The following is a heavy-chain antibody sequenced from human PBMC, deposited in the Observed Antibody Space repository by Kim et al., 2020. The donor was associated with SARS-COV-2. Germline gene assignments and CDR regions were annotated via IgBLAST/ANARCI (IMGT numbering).Heavy chain of an antibody. V-gene: IGHV3-74*01. CDR1: GFTFRNYW. D-gene: IGHD5-18*01. CDR2: INGDGSSST. J-gene: IGHJ4*02. Sequence: GGSLRLSCAASGFTFRNYWMHWVRQVPGKGLVWVSRINGDGSSSTNYADSVKGRFTISRDNAESTLYLQMNSLRDEDTAVYFCLSGVSTSYTYTFGLWGQGTLVTVSS. CDR3: LSGVSTSYTYTFGL.